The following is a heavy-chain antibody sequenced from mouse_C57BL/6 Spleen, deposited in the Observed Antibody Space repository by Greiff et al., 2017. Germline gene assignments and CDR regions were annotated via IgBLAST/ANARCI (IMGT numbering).Heavy chain of an antibody. J-gene: IGHJ2*01. CDR3: ARWGLLRFAY. D-gene: IGHD1-1*01. CDR2: ISSGSSTI. Sequence: EVLLVESGGGLVKPGGSLKLSCAASGFTFSDYGMHWVRQAPEQGLEWVAYISSGSSTIYYADTVKGRFTISRDNAKNTLFLQMTSLRSEDTAMYYCARWGLLRFAYWGQGTTLTVSS. CDR1: GFTFSDYG. V-gene: IGHV5-17*01.